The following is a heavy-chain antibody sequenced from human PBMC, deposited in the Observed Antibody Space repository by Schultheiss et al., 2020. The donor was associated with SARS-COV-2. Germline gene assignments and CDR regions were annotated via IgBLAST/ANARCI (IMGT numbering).Heavy chain of an antibody. Sequence: SETLSLTCAVSGGSISSSNWWSWVRQPPGKGLEWIGEIYHSGSTNYNPSLKSRVTISVDKSKNQFSLKLSSVTAADTAVYYCAREVRDGSGSICFDPWGQGTLVTVSS. CDR2: IYHSGST. V-gene: IGHV4-4*02. D-gene: IGHD3-22*01. CDR1: GGSISSSNW. J-gene: IGHJ5*02. CDR3: AREVRDGSGSICFDP.